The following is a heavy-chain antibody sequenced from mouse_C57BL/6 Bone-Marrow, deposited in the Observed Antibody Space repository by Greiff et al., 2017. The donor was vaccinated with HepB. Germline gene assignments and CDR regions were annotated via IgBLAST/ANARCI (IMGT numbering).Heavy chain of an antibody. Sequence: QVQLQQPGAELVKPGASVKLSCKASGYTFTSYWMHWVKQRPGQGLEWIGMINPNSGSTNYNEKFKSKATLTVDKSSSTAYMQLSSLTSEDSAVYYCARCSYYGSSFWYFDVWGTGTTVTVSS. V-gene: IGHV1-64*01. CDR2: INPNSGST. D-gene: IGHD1-1*01. CDR1: GYTFTSYW. J-gene: IGHJ1*03. CDR3: ARCSYYGSSFWYFDV.